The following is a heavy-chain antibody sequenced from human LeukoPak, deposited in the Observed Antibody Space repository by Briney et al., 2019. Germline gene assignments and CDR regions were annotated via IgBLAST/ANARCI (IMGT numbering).Heavy chain of an antibody. V-gene: IGHV3-23*01. D-gene: IGHD3-22*01. CDR3: AKDQTRIVVVHNVFDV. CDR2: ISGSGGST. Sequence: GGSLRLSCAASGFIFSSYGMSWVRQAPGKGLEWVSSISGSGGSTYYADSVKGRFIISRDDSKSTMYLQMDSLRAEDTAIYYCAKDQTRIVVVHNVFDVWGQGTMVTVSS. CDR1: GFIFSSYG. J-gene: IGHJ3*01.